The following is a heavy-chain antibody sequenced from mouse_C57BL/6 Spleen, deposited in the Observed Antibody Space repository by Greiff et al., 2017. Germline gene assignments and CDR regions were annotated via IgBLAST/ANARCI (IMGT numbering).Heavy chain of an antibody. D-gene: IGHD2-12*01. Sequence: EVKLMESGGDLVKPGGSLKLSCAASGFTFSSYGMSWVRQTPDKRLEWVATISSGGSYTYYPDSVKGRFTISRDNAKNTLYLQMSSLKSEDTAMHYCARHDYNYFDYWGQGTTLTVSS. CDR3: ARHDYNYFDY. CDR2: ISSGGSYT. V-gene: IGHV5-6*01. CDR1: GFTFSSYG. J-gene: IGHJ2*01.